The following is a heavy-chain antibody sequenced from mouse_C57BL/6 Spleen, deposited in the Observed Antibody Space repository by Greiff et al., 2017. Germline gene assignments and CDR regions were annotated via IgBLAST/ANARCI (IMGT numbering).Heavy chain of an antibody. V-gene: IGHV1-63*01. CDR1: GYTFTNYW. J-gene: IGHJ2*01. CDR3: ARCWDVGYFDY. Sequence: QVHVKQSGAELVRPGTSVKMSCKASGYTFTNYWIGWAKQRPGHGLEWIGDIYPGGGYTNYNEKFKGKATLTADKSSSTAYMQFSSLTSEDSAIYYCARCWDVGYFDYWGQGTTLTVSS. D-gene: IGHD4-1*01. CDR2: IYPGGGYT.